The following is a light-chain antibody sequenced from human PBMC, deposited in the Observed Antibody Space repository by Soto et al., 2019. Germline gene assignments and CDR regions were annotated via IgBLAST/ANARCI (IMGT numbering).Light chain of an antibody. J-gene: IGKJ1*01. CDR2: DAS. V-gene: IGKV1-5*01. CDR1: QSISNW. CDR3: QQYNVYSPT. Sequence: DIQMTQSPSTLPASVGDRVTITCRASQSISNWLAWYQQKPGKAPNLLIYDASTLQSGVPSRFSGSGSGTEFTLTISRLQPDDFATYYCQQYNVYSPTFGQGTKVDIK.